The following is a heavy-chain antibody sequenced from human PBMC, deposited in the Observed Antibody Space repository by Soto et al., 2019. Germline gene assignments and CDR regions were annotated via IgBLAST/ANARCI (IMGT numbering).Heavy chain of an antibody. V-gene: IGHV5-51*01. CDR3: VRHGAYFDY. J-gene: IGHJ4*02. Sequence: GEPLKISCKGSGYTFTSHWIGWVRQMPGKGLEWMGIIFPGDSDTRYSPSFQGQVTISADKSINTAYLQWSSLKASDTAMYFCVRHGAYFDYWGQGTLVTVS. D-gene: IGHD3-16*01. CDR2: IFPGDSDT. CDR1: GYTFTSHW.